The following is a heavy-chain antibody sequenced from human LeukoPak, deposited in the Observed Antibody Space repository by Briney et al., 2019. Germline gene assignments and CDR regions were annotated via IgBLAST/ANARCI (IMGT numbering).Heavy chain of an antibody. CDR3: ARASVFGVVITTPFDY. J-gene: IGHJ4*02. D-gene: IGHD3-3*01. CDR2: ISGSGSTT. Sequence: SGGSLRLSCAASGFTFSTYAMSWVRQAPGKGLEWVSAISGSGSTTYYADSVKGRFTISRDNSKDTLSLQMNSLRAEDTAVYYCARASVFGVVITTPFDYWGQGTLVTVSS. CDR1: GFTFSTYA. V-gene: IGHV3-23*01.